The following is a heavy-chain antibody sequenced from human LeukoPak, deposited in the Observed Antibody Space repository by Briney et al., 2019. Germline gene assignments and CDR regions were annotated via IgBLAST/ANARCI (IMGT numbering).Heavy chain of an antibody. Sequence: PSETLSLTCTVSGGSISSYYWSWIRQPAGKGLEWIGRVHTSGSTNYNPFLKSRVTMSVDTSKNQFSLKLSSVTAADTAVYYCARVYCSSTSCLFDYWGQGTLVTVSS. J-gene: IGHJ4*02. D-gene: IGHD2-2*01. CDR1: GGSISSYY. V-gene: IGHV4-4*07. CDR3: ARVYCSSTSCLFDY. CDR2: VHTSGST.